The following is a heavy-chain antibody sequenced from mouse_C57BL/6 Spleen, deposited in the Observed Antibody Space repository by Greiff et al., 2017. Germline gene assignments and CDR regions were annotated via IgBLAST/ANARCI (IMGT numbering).Heavy chain of an antibody. Sequence: QVQLQQPGAELVKPGASVKLSCKASGYTFTSYWMHWVKQRPGQGLEWIGMIHPNSGSTNYNEKFKSKATLTVDKSSSTAYMQLSSLTSEDSAVYYCARSYDSYAMDYWGQGTSVTVSS. D-gene: IGHD1-1*01. CDR1: GYTFTSYW. J-gene: IGHJ4*01. V-gene: IGHV1-64*01. CDR3: ARSYDSYAMDY. CDR2: IHPNSGST.